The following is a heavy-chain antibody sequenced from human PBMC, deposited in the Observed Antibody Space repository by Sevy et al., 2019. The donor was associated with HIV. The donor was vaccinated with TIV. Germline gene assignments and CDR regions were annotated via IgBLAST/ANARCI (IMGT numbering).Heavy chain of an antibody. J-gene: IGHJ3*02. CDR2: IWYDGSNK. Sequence: GGSLRLSCAASGFTFSSYGMHWVRQAPGKGLEWVAVIWYDGSNKYYADSVKGRFTISRDNSKNTRYLQMNSLRAEDTAVYYCAKGLGGSYSTGAFDIWGQGTMVTVSS. V-gene: IGHV3-33*06. CDR1: GFTFSSYG. D-gene: IGHD1-26*01. CDR3: AKGLGGSYSTGAFDI.